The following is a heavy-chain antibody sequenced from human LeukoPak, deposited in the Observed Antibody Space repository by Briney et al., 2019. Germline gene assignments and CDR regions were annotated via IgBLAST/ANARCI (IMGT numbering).Heavy chain of an antibody. J-gene: IGHJ5*02. D-gene: IGHD4-11*01. CDR2: ISYDGSDK. Sequence: GRSLRLSCAASGFTFSSYTMHWVRQAPGKGLEWVAVISYDGSDKYYADSVKGRFTISRDDSKNTLYLQMNSLRAEDTAVYYWAREGYSNRWFDPWGQGTLVTVSS. CDR1: GFTFSSYT. CDR3: AREGYSNRWFDP. V-gene: IGHV3-30*01.